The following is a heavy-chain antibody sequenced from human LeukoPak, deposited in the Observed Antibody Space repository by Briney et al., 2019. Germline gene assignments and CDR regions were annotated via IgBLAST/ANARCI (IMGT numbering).Heavy chain of an antibody. V-gene: IGHV5-51*01. J-gene: IGHJ3*02. Sequence: GESLKISFNGPGYRLTSQLIALVRQMPGKGLEWMGIIYPGDSDTRYSPSFQGQVTISADRSISTAYLQWSSLKASDTAMYYCARSDALLNAFDIWGQGKMVTVSS. CDR3: ARSDALLNAFDI. CDR1: GYRLTSQL. D-gene: IGHD3-16*01. CDR2: IYPGDSDT.